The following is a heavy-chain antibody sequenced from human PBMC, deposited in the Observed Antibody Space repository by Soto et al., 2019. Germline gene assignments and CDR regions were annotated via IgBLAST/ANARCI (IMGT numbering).Heavy chain of an antibody. D-gene: IGHD5-18*01. CDR3: AKYDTALSPGFDP. V-gene: IGHV3-23*01. J-gene: IGHJ5*02. Sequence: EVQLLESGGGLVQPGGSLTLSCAASGFTFGSCAMIWVRQAPGKGLGWVSTISSSGDRTYYADSVKGRFTVSRDNSLNTLYMPLISLRVADTAVYYCAKYDTALSPGFDPWGQGTLVTVPS. CDR2: ISSSGDRT. CDR1: GFTFGSCA.